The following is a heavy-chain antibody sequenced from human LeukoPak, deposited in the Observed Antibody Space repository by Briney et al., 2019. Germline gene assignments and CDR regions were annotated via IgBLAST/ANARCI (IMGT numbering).Heavy chain of an antibody. V-gene: IGHV4-59*01. D-gene: IGHD5-24*01. CDR3: ARDSRGDGYEYGYYYMDV. J-gene: IGHJ6*03. Sequence: SETLSLTCTVSGGSISSYYWSWIRQPPGKGLEWIGYIYNSGSTKYNPSLKSRVTMSVDTSKNQFSLKLSSVTAADTAVYYCARDSRGDGYEYGYYYMDVWGKGTTVTVSS. CDR1: GGSISSYY. CDR2: IYNSGST.